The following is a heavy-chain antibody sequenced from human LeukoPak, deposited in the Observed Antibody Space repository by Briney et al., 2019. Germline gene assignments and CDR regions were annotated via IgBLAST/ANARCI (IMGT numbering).Heavy chain of an antibody. CDR2: ISGSDSST. CDR1: RFIFSSYA. CDR3: AKSTAGKYSGSYYLDY. J-gene: IGHJ4*02. D-gene: IGHD1-26*01. V-gene: IGHV3-23*01. Sequence: GGSLRPSCAASRFIFSSYAMSWVRQAPGKGLEWISAISGSDSSTYYVDSVKGRFTVSRDNSKNTLYLQMNSLRAEDTAVYYCAKSTAGKYSGSYYLDYWGQGTLVTVSS.